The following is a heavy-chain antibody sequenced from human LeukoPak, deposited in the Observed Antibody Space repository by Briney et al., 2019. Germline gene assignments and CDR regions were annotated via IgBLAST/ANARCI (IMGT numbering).Heavy chain of an antibody. CDR1: VFTLSEYY. J-gene: IGHJ5*02. D-gene: IGHD3-10*01. CDR2: ISGSGMII. V-gene: IGHV3-11*01. Sequence: GGGLRLSCAPSVFTLSEYYMSWIRQAPGRGLEWVSYISGSGMIIYYVGSVKGRFTISRKNAKNSLYLQMNSLRAEDTAVYYCARDPYGSGSYYNWFDPSGQGTLVTASS. CDR3: ARDPYGSGSYYNWFDP.